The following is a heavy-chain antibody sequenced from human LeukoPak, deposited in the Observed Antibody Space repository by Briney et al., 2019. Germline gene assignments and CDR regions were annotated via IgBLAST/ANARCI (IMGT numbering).Heavy chain of an antibody. D-gene: IGHD3-22*01. J-gene: IGHJ4*02. CDR1: GFTFSSYS. CDR3: ARDFSEDYYDSSGYYLGY. V-gene: IGHV3-21*01. Sequence: GGSLRLSCAASGFTFSSYSMNWVRQAPGKGLEWVSSISSSSSYIYYADSVKGRFTISRDNAKNSLYLQMNSLRAEDTAVYYCARDFSEDYYDSSGYYLGYWGQRTLVTVSS. CDR2: ISSSSSYI.